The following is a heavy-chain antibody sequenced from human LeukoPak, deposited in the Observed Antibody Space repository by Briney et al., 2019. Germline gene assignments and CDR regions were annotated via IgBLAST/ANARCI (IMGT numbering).Heavy chain of an antibody. V-gene: IGHV4-4*07. D-gene: IGHD6-19*01. CDR3: ARRDISSGWSFDY. J-gene: IGHJ4*02. CDR2: IHTSGST. Sequence: SETLSLTRTVSGGSISNDHWGWIRQPAGKGLEWIGQIHTSGSTNYNPPLKSRVTMSIDTTEDQVSLTTQCAHATHPPLYYCARRDISSGWSFDYWGQGTLVTVSS. CDR1: GGSISNDH.